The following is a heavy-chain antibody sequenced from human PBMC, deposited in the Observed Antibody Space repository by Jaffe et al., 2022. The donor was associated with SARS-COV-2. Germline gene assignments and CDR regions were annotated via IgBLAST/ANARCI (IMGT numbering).Heavy chain of an antibody. D-gene: IGHD3-22*01. Sequence: QVQLVQSGAEVKKPGSSVKVSCKASGGTFSSYTISWVRQAPGQGLEWMGRIIPILGIANYAQKFQGRVTITADKSTSTAYMELSSLRSEDTAVYYCARGGTMMENWFDPWGQGTLVTVSS. CDR2: IIPILGIA. CDR1: GGTFSSYT. V-gene: IGHV1-69*02. CDR3: ARGGTMMENWFDP. J-gene: IGHJ5*02.